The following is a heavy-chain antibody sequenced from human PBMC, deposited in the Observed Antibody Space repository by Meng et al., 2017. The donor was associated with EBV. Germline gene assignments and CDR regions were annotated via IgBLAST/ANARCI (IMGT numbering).Heavy chain of an antibody. D-gene: IGHD6-19*01. CDR1: GYTFTGYY. Sequence: QVQLVQSGVEVKKPGSSVKVSCKASGYTFTGYYMHWVRQAPGQGLEWMGRINPNSGGTNYAQKFQGRVTMTRDTSISTAYMELSRLRSDDTAVYYCARVGIAVAGTGDYWGQGTLVTVSS. CDR2: INPNSGGT. J-gene: IGHJ4*02. V-gene: IGHV1-2*06. CDR3: ARVGIAVAGTGDY.